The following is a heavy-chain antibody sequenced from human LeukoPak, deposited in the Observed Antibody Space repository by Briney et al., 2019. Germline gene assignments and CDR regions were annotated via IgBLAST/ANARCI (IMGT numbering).Heavy chain of an antibody. CDR3: ASGRGVRGVIVSYYFDY. D-gene: IGHD3-10*01. CDR1: GFTFSSYG. Sequence: QPGGSLRLSCAASGFTFSSYGMHWVRQAPGKGLEWVAVIWYDGSNKYYADSVKGRFTISRDNSKNTLYLQMNSLRAEDTAVYYCASGRGVRGVIVSYYFDYWGQGTLVTVSS. V-gene: IGHV3-33*01. J-gene: IGHJ4*02. CDR2: IWYDGSNK.